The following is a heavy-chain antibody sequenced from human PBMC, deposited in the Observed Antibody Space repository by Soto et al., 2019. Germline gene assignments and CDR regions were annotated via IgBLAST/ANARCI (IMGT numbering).Heavy chain of an antibody. CDR1: GFTFSNYG. V-gene: IGHV3-33*01. CDR3: SGNFDF. D-gene: IGHD2-15*01. J-gene: IGHJ4*02. CDR2: IWHDGSNS. Sequence: QVQLVESGGGVVQPGRSLRLSCAASGFTFSNYGMHWFRQAPGKGLEWMAGIWHDGSNSYYADSVKGRFTICRDNSKNTLYLHMDRLRVEDTDVYYCSGNFDFWGQGTLVTVSS.